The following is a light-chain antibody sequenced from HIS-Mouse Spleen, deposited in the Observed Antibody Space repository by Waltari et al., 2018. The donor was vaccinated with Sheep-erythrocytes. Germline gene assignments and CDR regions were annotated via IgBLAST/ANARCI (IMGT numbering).Light chain of an antibody. CDR2: EGS. Sequence: QSALTQPASVSGSPGQSITIPCTATSSDAGSYNLFSWYQQHPGKAPKLMIYEGSKRPSGVPDRFSGSKSGNTASLTISGLQAEDEADYYCCSYAGSYNHVFATGTKVTVL. CDR1: SSDAGSYNL. J-gene: IGLJ1*01. CDR3: CSYAGSYNHV. V-gene: IGLV2-14*02.